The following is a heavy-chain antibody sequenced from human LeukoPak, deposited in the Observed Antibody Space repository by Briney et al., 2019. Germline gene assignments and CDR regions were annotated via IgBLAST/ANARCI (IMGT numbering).Heavy chain of an antibody. D-gene: IGHD3-22*01. CDR3: AKDGSYDSSGYEDY. J-gene: IGHJ4*02. CDR2: IYSGGST. Sequence: GGSLRLSCAASGFTVSSNYMSWVRQAPGKGLEWVSVIYSGGSTYYADSVKGRFTISRDNSKNTLYLQMNSLRAEDTAVYYCAKDGSYDSSGYEDYWGQGTLVTVSS. V-gene: IGHV3-66*01. CDR1: GFTVSSNY.